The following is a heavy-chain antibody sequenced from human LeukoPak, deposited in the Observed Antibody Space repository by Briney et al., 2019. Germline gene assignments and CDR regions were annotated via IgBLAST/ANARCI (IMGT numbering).Heavy chain of an antibody. J-gene: IGHJ6*02. CDR2: ISSSSSYI. CDR3: GRYSGYDSDYYGMDV. D-gene: IGHD5-12*01. V-gene: IGHV3-21*01. Sequence: GGSLRLSCAASGFTFSSYSMNWVRQAPGKGLEWVSSISSSSSYIYYADSVKGRFTISRDNAKNSLYLQMNSLRAEDTAVYCCGRYSGYDSDYYGMDVWGQGTTVTVSS. CDR1: GFTFSSYS.